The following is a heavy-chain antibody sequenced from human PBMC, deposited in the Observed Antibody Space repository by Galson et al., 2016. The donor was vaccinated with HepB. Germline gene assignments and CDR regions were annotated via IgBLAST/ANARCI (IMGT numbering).Heavy chain of an antibody. CDR3: ARFGGSGSYFVDQ. CDR2: INHLGSP. V-gene: IGHV4-34*01. D-gene: IGHD3-10*01. J-gene: IGHJ4*01. CDR1: GGTFNAYY. Sequence: ETLSLTCAVYGGTFNAYYWNWIRQPPGKGLEWIGEINHLGSPRYNPSLESRITISVDTSKSQFSLKRSSVTAADTAVNYCARFGGSGSYFVDQWGQGTLVTVSS.